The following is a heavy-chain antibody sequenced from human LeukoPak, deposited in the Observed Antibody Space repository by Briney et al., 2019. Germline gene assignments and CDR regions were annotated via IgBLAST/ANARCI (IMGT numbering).Heavy chain of an antibody. Sequence: TSETLSLTCTVSGDSISTYFWSWIRQPPGKGLEWIAYIDHSESISYTPSLKSRATISVDTSKDQFSLKLTSVTAADTAVYYCARHKGAWSNFYFDYWGQGTLVTVSS. D-gene: IGHD6-19*01. CDR1: GDSISTYF. V-gene: IGHV4-59*08. CDR2: IDHSESI. CDR3: ARHKGAWSNFYFDY. J-gene: IGHJ4*02.